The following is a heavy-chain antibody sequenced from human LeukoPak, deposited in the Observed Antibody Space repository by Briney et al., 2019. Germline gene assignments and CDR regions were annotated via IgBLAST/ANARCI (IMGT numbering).Heavy chain of an antibody. Sequence: PSETLSLTCVVSGDSISSGAYSWSWIRQPPGKGLEWLGYIFHTGSTFYNPSLKSRLTISVDNSKNQFSLRLSSVTAADTAVYYCARELWFANAPGSWLDHWGQGTLVTVSS. CDR3: ARELWFANAPGSWLDH. D-gene: IGHD3-10*01. CDR2: IFHTGST. J-gene: IGHJ5*02. CDR1: GDSISSGAYS. V-gene: IGHV4-30-2*01.